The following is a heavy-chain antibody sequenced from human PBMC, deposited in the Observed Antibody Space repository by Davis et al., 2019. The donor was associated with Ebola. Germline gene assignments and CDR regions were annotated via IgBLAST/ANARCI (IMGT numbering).Heavy chain of an antibody. CDR1: GFSFSSHS. J-gene: IGHJ6*04. CDR2: ISGDDGGT. V-gene: IGHV3-48*01. Sequence: GESLKISCAASGFSFSSHSMNWVRQAPGKGLEWLSYISGDDGGTTYTDSVKGRFTISRDDAQNSLFLEMNSLRAEDTAVYHCAREVEGRITIFGVVTSTGHLDVWGKGTTVTVSS. D-gene: IGHD3-3*01. CDR3: AREVEGRITIFGVVTSTGHLDV.